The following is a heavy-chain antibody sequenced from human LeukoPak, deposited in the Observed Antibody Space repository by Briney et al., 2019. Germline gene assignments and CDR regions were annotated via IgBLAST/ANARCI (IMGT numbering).Heavy chain of an antibody. CDR1: GFTFNNAW. CDR3: TASRKDY. V-gene: IGHV3-15*01. CDR2: IKSKVDGETT. J-gene: IGHJ4*02. Sequence: GGSLRLSCAASGFTFNNAWMTWVRQAPGKGLEWVGRIKSKVDGETTDYAAPVKGRFIISRDDSKNTLYLQMNSPRTGDTAVYYCTASRKDYWGQGTLVTVSS.